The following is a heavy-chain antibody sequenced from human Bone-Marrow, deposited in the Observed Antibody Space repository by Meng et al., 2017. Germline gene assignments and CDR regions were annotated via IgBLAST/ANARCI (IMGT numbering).Heavy chain of an antibody. CDR3: ASRELGIEGNDAFDI. CDR1: GYTLTSYG. D-gene: IGHD7-27*01. J-gene: IGHJ3*02. V-gene: IGHV1-18*01. CDR2: ISAYNGNT. Sequence: ASVKVSCKASGYTLTSYGISWVRQAPGQGLEWMGWISAYNGNTNYAQKFQGRVTMTTDTSTSTAYMELRSLRSDDTAVYYCASRELGIEGNDAFDIWGQGTMVTVSS.